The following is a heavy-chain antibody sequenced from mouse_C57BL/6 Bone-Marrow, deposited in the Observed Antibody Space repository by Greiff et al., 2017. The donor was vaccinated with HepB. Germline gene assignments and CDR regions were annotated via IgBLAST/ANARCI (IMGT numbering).Heavy chain of an antibody. CDR3: ARLGTTVVATDYAMDY. D-gene: IGHD1-1*01. Sequence: QVQLQQPGAELVKPGASVKLSCKASGYTFTSYWMHWVKQRPGRGLEWIGRIDPNSGGTKYNEKFKSKATLTVDKPSSTAYMQLSSLTSEDSAVYDCARLGTTVVATDYAMDYWGQGTSVTVSS. J-gene: IGHJ4*01. CDR2: IDPNSGGT. CDR1: GYTFTSYW. V-gene: IGHV1-72*01.